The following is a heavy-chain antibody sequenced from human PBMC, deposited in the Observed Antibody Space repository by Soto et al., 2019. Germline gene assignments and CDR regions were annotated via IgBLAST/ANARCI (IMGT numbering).Heavy chain of an antibody. CDR3: ARLRIATNNYKWFDP. CDR1: GAALNSGNYY. Sequence: PSETLSLTCSVSGAALNSGNYYWSWIRQVPGKGLEWIGHKYVTGAVDYNPSLRDRITISQDTSERQFSLNLRLVTAADTAVYYCARLRIATNNYKWFDPWGQGTLVTVSS. D-gene: IGHD2-21*01. CDR2: KYVTGAV. V-gene: IGHV4-31*03. J-gene: IGHJ5*02.